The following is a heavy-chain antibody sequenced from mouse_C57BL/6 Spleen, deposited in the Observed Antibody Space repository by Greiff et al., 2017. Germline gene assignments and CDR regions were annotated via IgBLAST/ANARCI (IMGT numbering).Heavy chain of an antibody. V-gene: IGHV5-17*01. D-gene: IGHD2-12*01. CDR3: ARGSYDGWFAY. J-gene: IGHJ3*01. CDR2: ISSGSSTI. CDR1: GFTFSDYG. Sequence: EVMLVESGGGLVKPGGSLKLSCAASGFTFSDYGMHWVRQAPEKGLEWVAYISSGSSTIYYADTVKGRFTISRDNAKNTLFLQMTSLRSEDTAMYYCARGSYDGWFAYWGQGTLVTVSA.